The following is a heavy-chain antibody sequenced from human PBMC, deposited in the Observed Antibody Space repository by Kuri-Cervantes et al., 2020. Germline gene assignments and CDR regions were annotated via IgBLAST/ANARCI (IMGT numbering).Heavy chain of an antibody. Sequence: SETLSLTCAVYGGSFSGYYWSWIRQPPGKGLEWIGEISHSGSTNYNPSLKSRVTISVDTSKNQFSLKLSSVTAADTAVYYCARGSSWYDYWGQGTLVTVSS. D-gene: IGHD6-13*01. CDR2: ISHSGST. CDR1: GGSFSGYY. CDR3: ARGSSWYDY. J-gene: IGHJ4*02. V-gene: IGHV4-34*01.